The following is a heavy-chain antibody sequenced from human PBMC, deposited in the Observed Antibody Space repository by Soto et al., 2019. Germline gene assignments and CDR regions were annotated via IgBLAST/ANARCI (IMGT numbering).Heavy chain of an antibody. J-gene: IGHJ4*02. Sequence: GGSMRLSCAASGFTFSSYGMNWVRQATGKGLEWVSSISSSSSYIYYADSVKGRFTISRDNAKNSLYLQMNSLRAEDTAVYYCARDYYYDSSGYYAGFDYWGQGTLVTVSS. V-gene: IGHV3-21*01. CDR3: ARDYYYDSSGYYAGFDY. CDR2: ISSSSSYI. D-gene: IGHD3-22*01. CDR1: GFTFSSYG.